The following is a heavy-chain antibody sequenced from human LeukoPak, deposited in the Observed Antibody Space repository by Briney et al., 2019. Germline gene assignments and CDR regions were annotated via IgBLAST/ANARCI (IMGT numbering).Heavy chain of an antibody. D-gene: IGHD2-15*01. CDR2: INPNSGGT. V-gene: IGHV1-2*06. Sequence: ASVKVSCKASGYTFTGYYMHWVRQAPGQGLEWMGRINPNSGGTNYAQKFQGRVTMTRDTSISTAYMELSRLRSDDTAVYYCARDRCSGGSCYTFYWFDPWGQGTLVTVSS. J-gene: IGHJ5*02. CDR3: ARDRCSGGSCYTFYWFDP. CDR1: GYTFTGYY.